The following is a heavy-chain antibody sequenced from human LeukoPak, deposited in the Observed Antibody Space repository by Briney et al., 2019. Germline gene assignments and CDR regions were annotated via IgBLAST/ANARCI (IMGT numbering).Heavy chain of an antibody. CDR3: ARDRVDYYDSSGYSDGMDV. V-gene: IGHV3-9*01. D-gene: IGHD3-22*01. Sequence: PGGSLRLSCAASGFTFDDYAMHWVRQAPGKGLEWVSGISWNSGSIGYADSVKGRFTISRDNAKNSLFLQMNSLRVEDTAVYYCARDRVDYYDSSGYSDGMDVWGQGTTVTVSS. J-gene: IGHJ6*02. CDR2: ISWNSGSI. CDR1: GFTFDDYA.